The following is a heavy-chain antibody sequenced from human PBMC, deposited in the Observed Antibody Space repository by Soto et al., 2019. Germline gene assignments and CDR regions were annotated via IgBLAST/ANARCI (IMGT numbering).Heavy chain of an antibody. CDR1: GFTFSSYD. CDR2: IGTAGDT. Sequence: EVQLVESGGGLVQPGGSLRLSCAASGFTFSSYDMHWVRQATGKGLEWVSAIGTAGDTYYPGSVKGRFTISRENAKNSLYLQMNSLRAGDTAVYYCARGTSSGYDYMDVWGKGTAVTVSS. D-gene: IGHD6-19*01. J-gene: IGHJ6*03. V-gene: IGHV3-13*01. CDR3: ARGTSSGYDYMDV.